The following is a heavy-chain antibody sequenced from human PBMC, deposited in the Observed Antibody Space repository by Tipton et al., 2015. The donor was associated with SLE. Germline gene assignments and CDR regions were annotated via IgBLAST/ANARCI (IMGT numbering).Heavy chain of an antibody. CDR3: ATELFRGYTSGWGPDY. CDR2: IYYSGST. CDR1: GGSISSSSYY. D-gene: IGHD6-19*01. Sequence: TLSLTCTVSGGSISSSSYYWGWIRQPPGKGLEWIGSIYYSGSTYYNPSLKSRVTISVDTSKNQFSLRLTSVTAADTAVYYCATELFRGYTSGWGPDYWGQGTLVTVSS. J-gene: IGHJ4*02. V-gene: IGHV4-39*07.